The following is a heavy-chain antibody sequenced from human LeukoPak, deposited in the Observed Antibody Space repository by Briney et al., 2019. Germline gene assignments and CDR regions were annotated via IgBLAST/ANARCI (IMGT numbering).Heavy chain of an antibody. D-gene: IGHD3-3*01. J-gene: IGHJ5*02. CDR3: ARSTYDFWSGYYSRFDP. V-gene: IGHV4-4*07. Sequence: SETLSLTCTVSGGSISSYYWGWIRQPAGKGLEWIGRIYTSGSTNYNPSLKSRVTMSVDTSKNQFSLKLSSVTAADTAVYYCARSTYDFWSGYYSRFDPWGQGTLVTVSS. CDR2: IYTSGST. CDR1: GGSISSYY.